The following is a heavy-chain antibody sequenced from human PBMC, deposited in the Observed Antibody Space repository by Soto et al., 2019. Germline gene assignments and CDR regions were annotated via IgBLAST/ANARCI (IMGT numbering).Heavy chain of an antibody. D-gene: IGHD3-10*01. CDR3: ARMGYYYGSGRAFDI. CDR1: GGSFSGYY. V-gene: IGHV4-34*01. Sequence: QVQLQQWGAGLLKPSETPSLTCAVYGGSFSGYYWSWIRQPPGKGLEWIGEINHSGSTNYNPSLKSRVTISVDTSKNQFSLKLSSVTAADTAVYYCARMGYYYGSGRAFDIWGQGTMVTVSS. J-gene: IGHJ3*02. CDR2: INHSGST.